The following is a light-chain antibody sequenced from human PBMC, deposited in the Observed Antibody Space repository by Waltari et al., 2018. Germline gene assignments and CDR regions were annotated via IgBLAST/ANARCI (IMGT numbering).Light chain of an antibody. J-gene: IGLJ3*02. Sequence: QSVLTQPPSASGSPGQSVTISCTGTSSDVGGNNYVPWYQQHPGKAPKPRIYEVNNRPAGVPDRFSGSKAGNTASLTVAGLQAEDEADYYCSSYGGSKVFGGGTKLTVL. CDR2: EVN. CDR3: SSYGGSKV. V-gene: IGLV2-8*01. CDR1: SSDVGGNNY.